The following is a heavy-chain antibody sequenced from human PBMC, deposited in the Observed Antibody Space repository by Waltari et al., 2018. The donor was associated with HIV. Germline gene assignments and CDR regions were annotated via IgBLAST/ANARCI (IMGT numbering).Heavy chain of an antibody. CDR3: ARDRTAVATSAPRGFDP. Sequence: EVQLVASGGGLVQPGGSLRLSCAASGFTFSSYSMNWVRQAPGKGLEWVSYISSSSSTIYYADSVKGRFTISRDNAKNSLYLQMNSLRDEDTAVYYCARDRTAVATSAPRGFDPWGQGTLVTVSS. D-gene: IGHD6-19*01. CDR2: ISSSSSTI. J-gene: IGHJ5*02. V-gene: IGHV3-48*02. CDR1: GFTFSSYS.